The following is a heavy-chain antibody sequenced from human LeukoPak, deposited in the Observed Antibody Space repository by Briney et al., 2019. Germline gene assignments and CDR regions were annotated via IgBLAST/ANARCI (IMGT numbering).Heavy chain of an antibody. V-gene: IGHV3-7*01. CDR3: VKVAKYYYGSETYYFFEH. Sequence: GESLRLSCAASGFTFTTYWMSWVRQLPGKGLEWVANINQDGTEKYYVDSVKGRFTISRDNAKNSLDLQMNSLRVGDTGIYYCVKVAKYYYGSETYYFFEHWGQGTPVTASS. CDR2: INQDGTEK. D-gene: IGHD3-10*01. J-gene: IGHJ4*02. CDR1: GFTFTTYW.